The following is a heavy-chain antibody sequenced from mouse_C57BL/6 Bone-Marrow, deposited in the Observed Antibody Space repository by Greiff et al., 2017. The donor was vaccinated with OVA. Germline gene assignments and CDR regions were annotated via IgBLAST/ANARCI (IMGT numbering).Heavy chain of an antibody. CDR1: GYAFSSSW. J-gene: IGHJ4*01. CDR2: IYPGDGDT. V-gene: IGHV1-82*01. CDR3: TREGESRLHSMDD. D-gene: IGHD3-2*02. Sequence: VQLQQSGPELVMPGASVKLSCKASGYAFSSSWMNWVKQRPGKGLEWIGGIYPGDGDTNYNGKFKGKATLTVDKSSSTAYMQRSSLTSEDSAVYCGTREGESRLHSMDDWGKGTSVTVSS.